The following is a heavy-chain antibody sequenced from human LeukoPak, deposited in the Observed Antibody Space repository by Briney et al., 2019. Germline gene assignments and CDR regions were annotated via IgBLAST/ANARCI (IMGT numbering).Heavy chain of an antibody. Sequence: GGPLRLPCAASGFTLRVFSMNWVPRAPGKGREWVSYIDSDTYGNTIYYPHTVKGRFTISRDNAKNSLYLQMDSLRDEDTAVYYCARDRDYAFDYWGQGTLVTVSS. J-gene: IGHJ4*02. CDR2: IDSDTYGNTI. CDR1: GFTLRVFS. V-gene: IGHV3-48*02. CDR3: ARDRDYAFDY. D-gene: IGHD4-17*01.